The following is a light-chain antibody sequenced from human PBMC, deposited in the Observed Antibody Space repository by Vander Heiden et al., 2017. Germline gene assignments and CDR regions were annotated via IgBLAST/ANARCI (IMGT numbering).Light chain of an antibody. CDR2: GAS. J-gene: IGKJ4*01. CDR3: QQYDPPLT. Sequence: EIVLTQSPGTLSLSPGVRATLSCRASQSVGSNFLAWYQQKPGQAPRLLIFGASSRATGIPDRFSGSGSGTDFTLTISRLEPEDFAVYYCQQYDPPLTFGGGTKVEIK. CDR1: QSVGSNF. V-gene: IGKV3-20*01.